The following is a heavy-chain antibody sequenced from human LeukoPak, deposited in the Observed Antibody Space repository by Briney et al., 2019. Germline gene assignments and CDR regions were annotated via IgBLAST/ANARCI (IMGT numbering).Heavy chain of an antibody. V-gene: IGHV3-48*03. CDR2: ISSSGNTI. CDR1: EFTFTSYE. D-gene: IGHD6-6*01. Sequence: GGTLRLSCAASEFTFTSYELNWVRQAPGEGLEWVSYISSSGNTISYADSVKGRFTISRDNAKNSLYLQVISLRAEDTAVYYCARGPSIAARYDAFDIWGQGTMVTVSS. CDR3: ARGPSIAARYDAFDI. J-gene: IGHJ3*02.